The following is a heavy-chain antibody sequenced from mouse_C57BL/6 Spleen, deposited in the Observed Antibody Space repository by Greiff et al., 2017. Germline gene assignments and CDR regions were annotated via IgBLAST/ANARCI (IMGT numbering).Heavy chain of an antibody. J-gene: IGHJ2*01. CDR3: ARFGTSVVADY. CDR1: GYTFTSYW. Sequence: QVQLQQPGAELVKPGASVKLSCKASGYTFTSYWMHWVKQRPGRGREWIGRINPNSGGTKYNEKFQGKATLTVDKPSSTAYMQLSSLTSEDSAVYYCARFGTSVVADYWGQGTTLTVSS. V-gene: IGHV1-72*01. CDR2: INPNSGGT. D-gene: IGHD1-1*01.